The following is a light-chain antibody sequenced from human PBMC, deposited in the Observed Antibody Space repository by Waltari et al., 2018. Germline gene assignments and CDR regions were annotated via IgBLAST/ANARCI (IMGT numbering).Light chain of an antibody. CDR3: SSYTATDTYV. J-gene: IGLJ1*01. Sequence: SALTPPASMSGYPGQSITIPCTGTNRALGLSDSVSRYQQHPGKAPKLIISDVNKRPSGVPARFSGSISGYAASLTISGLQAEDEADYYCSSYTATDTYVFGSGTSVIV. CDR1: NRALGLSDS. CDR2: DVN. V-gene: IGLV2-14*03.